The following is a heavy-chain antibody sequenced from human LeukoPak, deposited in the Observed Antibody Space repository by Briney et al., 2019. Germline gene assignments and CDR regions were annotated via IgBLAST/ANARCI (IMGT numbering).Heavy chain of an antibody. CDR2: IYHSGST. J-gene: IGHJ4*02. CDR1: GGSISSSNW. V-gene: IGHV4-4*02. CDR3: ARVVFLGYYDILTGYFDY. D-gene: IGHD3-9*01. Sequence: SETLSLTCAVSGGSISSSNWWSWVRQPPGKGLEWIGEIYHSGSTNYNPSLKSRVTISVDKSKNQFSLKLSSVTAADTAVYYCARVVFLGYYDILTGYFDYWGQGTLVTVSS.